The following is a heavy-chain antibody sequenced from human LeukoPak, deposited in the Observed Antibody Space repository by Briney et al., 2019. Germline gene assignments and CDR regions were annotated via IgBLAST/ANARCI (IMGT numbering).Heavy chain of an antibody. CDR2: ISSSSSYI. CDR3: AGGDYDYFDY. CDR1: GFTFSSYS. V-gene: IGHV3-21*01. D-gene: IGHD4-17*01. Sequence: GGSLRLSCAASGFTFSSYSMNWVRQAPGKGLEWVSSISSSSSYIYHADSVKGRFTISRDNAKNSLYLQMNRLRAEDTAVYYCAGGDYDYFDYWGQGTLVTVS. J-gene: IGHJ4*02.